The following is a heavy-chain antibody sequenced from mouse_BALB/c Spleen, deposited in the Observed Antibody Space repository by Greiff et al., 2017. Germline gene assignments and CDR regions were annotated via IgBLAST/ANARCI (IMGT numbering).Heavy chain of an antibody. CDR2: IWAGGST. V-gene: IGHV2-9*02. CDR3: DRDRGGYDGAWFAY. D-gene: IGHD2-14*01. CDR1: GFSLTSYG. J-gene: IGHJ3*01. Sequence: VKLVESGPGLVAPSQSLSITCTVSGFSLTSYGVHWVRQPPGKGLEWLGVIWAGGSTNYNSALMSRLSISKDNSKSQVFLKMNSLQTDDTAMYYCDRDRGGYDGAWFAYWGQGTLGTVSA.